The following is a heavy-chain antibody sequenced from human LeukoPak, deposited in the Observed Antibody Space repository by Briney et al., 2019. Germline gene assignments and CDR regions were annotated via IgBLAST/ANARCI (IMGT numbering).Heavy chain of an antibody. Sequence: SETLSLTCAVYGGSFSGYYWSWIRQPPGKGLEWIGEINHSGSTNYNPSLKSRVTISVDTSKNQFSLKLSSVTAADTAVYYCASSLEYCSGGSCYYYYYMDVWGKGTTVTVFS. V-gene: IGHV4-34*01. D-gene: IGHD2-15*01. CDR3: ASSLEYCSGGSCYYYYYMDV. CDR1: GGSFSGYY. J-gene: IGHJ6*03. CDR2: INHSGST.